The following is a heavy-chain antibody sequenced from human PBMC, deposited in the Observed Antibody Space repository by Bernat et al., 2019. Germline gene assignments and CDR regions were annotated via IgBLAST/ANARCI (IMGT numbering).Heavy chain of an antibody. CDR1: GFPFSVYW. V-gene: IGHV3-7*03. J-gene: IGHJ4*02. Sequence: EVQLVDSGGGLVQPGGSLRLSCGASGFPFSVYWMSWVRQAPGKGLEWVANIKGDGNEKKYVDSVKGRYTISRDNSKNTLYLQMNSLRAEDTAVYYCAKPVEHSSGWYIVDYWGQGTLVTVSS. CDR2: IKGDGNEK. CDR3: AKPVEHSSGWYIVDY. D-gene: IGHD6-19*01.